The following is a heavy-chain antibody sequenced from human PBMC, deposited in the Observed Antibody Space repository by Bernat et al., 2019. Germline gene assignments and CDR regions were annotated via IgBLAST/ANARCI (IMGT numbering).Heavy chain of an antibody. CDR3: AKDLRVAVAADDHDAFDI. Sequence: EVQLLESGGGLVQPGGSLRLSCAASGFTFSSYAMSWVRQAPGNGLEWVSAISGSGGSTYYADSVKGRFTISRDNSKNTLYLQMNSLRAEDTAVYYCAKDLRVAVAADDHDAFDIWGQGTMVTVSS. V-gene: IGHV3-23*01. D-gene: IGHD6-19*01. J-gene: IGHJ3*02. CDR2: ISGSGGST. CDR1: GFTFSSYA.